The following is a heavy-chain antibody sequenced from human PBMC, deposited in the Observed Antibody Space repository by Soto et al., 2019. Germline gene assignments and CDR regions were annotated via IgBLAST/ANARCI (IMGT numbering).Heavy chain of an antibody. V-gene: IGHV1-69*01. CDR2: IIPIFGTA. D-gene: IGHD5-12*01. CDR1: GGTFSSYA. Sequence: VQLVESGGGLVKPGSSVKVSCKASGGTFSSYAISWVRQAPGQGLEWMGGIIPIFGTANYAQKFQGRVTITADESTSTAYMELSSLRSEDTAVYYCARSMEIRGSEKPDFYYYGMDVWGQGTTVTVSS. J-gene: IGHJ6*02. CDR3: ARSMEIRGSEKPDFYYYGMDV.